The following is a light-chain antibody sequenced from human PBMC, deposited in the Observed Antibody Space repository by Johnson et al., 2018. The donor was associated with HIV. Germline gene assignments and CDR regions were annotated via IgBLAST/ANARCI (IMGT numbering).Light chain of an antibody. V-gene: IGLV1-51*02. J-gene: IGLJ1*01. Sequence: QSILTQPPSVSAAPGQKVTISCSGSSSNIGNNYVSWYQQLPGTAPKLLIYENSKRPSGIPHRFSGSKSGTSAILGITGPQTGDEADYYCGTWDSSLSAFSYVFGTGTKVTVL. CDR3: GTWDSSLSAFSYV. CDR2: ENS. CDR1: SSNIGNNY.